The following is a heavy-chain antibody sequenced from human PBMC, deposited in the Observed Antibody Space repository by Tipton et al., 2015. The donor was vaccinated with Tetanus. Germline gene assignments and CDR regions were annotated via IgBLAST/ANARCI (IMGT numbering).Heavy chain of an antibody. D-gene: IGHD3-22*01. V-gene: IGHV1-2*02. CDR3: ARDRGDYIYYGMDV. J-gene: IGHJ6*02. CDR1: GYTFTNYY. CDR2: IDPNSGGT. Sequence: QLVQSGAEMKKPGASVKVSCTASGYTFTNYYIYWVRQAPGQGLEWMGWIDPNSGGTVYAQKFQGRVTMTRDTSISTAYMELRSLRSDDMAVYYCARDRGDYIYYGMDVWGPGTTVTVS.